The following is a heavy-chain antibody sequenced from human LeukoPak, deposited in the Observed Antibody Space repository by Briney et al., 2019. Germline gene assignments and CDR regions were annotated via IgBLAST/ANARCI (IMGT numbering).Heavy chain of an antibody. V-gene: IGHV3-48*01. J-gene: IGHJ4*02. Sequence: QPGGSLRLSCAASGFTFSSYSMNWVRQAPGKGLEWVSYISSSSSTIYYADSVKGRFTISRDNAKNSLYLQMNSLRAEDTAVYYCVRGVRYCSGGSCYGWGEGTLVTVSS. CDR2: ISSSSSTI. CDR1: GFTFSSYS. D-gene: IGHD2-15*01. CDR3: VRGVRYCSGGSCYG.